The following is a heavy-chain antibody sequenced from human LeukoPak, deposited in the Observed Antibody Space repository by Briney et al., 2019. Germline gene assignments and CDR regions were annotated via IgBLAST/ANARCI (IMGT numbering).Heavy chain of an antibody. CDR2: IRAEAYDGTT. CDR1: GFSFRDYP. CDR3: TRDNGGNSDRGD. J-gene: IGHJ4*02. V-gene: IGHV3-49*04. Sequence: GRSLRFSCTVSGFSFRDYPLSWVRQAPGRGLEWIGFIRAEAYDGTTEYFPSVRGRFTISRDDSKSIAYLQMNSLKTDDTAVYYCTRDNGGNSDRGDWGQGTLVTVSS. D-gene: IGHD4-23*01.